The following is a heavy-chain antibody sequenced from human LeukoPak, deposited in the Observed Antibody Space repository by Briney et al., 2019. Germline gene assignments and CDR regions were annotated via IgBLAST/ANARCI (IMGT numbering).Heavy chain of an antibody. V-gene: IGHV3-23*01. J-gene: IGHJ4*02. CDR3: AKGARYSSSFLVGYYFDY. CDR1: GFTFSSYA. Sequence: PGGSLRLSCAASGFTFSSYAMSWVRQAPGKGLEWVSAISGSGGSTYYADSEKGRFTISRDNSKNTLYLQMNSLRAEDTAVYYCAKGARYSSSFLVGYYFDYWGQGTLVTVSS. CDR2: ISGSGGST. D-gene: IGHD6-6*01.